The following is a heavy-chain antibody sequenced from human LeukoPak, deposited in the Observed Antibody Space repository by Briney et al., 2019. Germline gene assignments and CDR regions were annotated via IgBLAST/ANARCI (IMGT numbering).Heavy chain of an antibody. D-gene: IGHD4-17*01. V-gene: IGHV4-34*01. CDR3: AYGDWKRGDAFDI. Sequence: PSETLSLTCAVYGGSFSGYYWSWIRQPPGKGLEWIGEINHSGSTNYNPSLKSRVTISVDTSKNQFSLKLSSVTAADTAVYYCAYGDWKRGDAFDIWGQETMVTVSS. CDR1: GGSFSGYY. CDR2: INHSGST. J-gene: IGHJ3*02.